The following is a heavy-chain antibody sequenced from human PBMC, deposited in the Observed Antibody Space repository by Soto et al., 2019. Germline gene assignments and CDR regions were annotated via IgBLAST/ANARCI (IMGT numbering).Heavy chain of an antibody. V-gene: IGHV4-61*01. CDR3: ARSQRGRTAFTFDY. J-gene: IGHJ4*02. CDR1: GDSVSNHNYY. Sequence: PSETLSLTCAVSGDSVSNHNYYWSWIRQPPGKGLEWIGYIYYSGTTNYNSYLKSRLSLSVDMSKNQFSLKLASVTAADTAVYFCARSQRGRTAFTFDYWGQGALVTVSS. CDR2: IYYSGTT. D-gene: IGHD3-16*01.